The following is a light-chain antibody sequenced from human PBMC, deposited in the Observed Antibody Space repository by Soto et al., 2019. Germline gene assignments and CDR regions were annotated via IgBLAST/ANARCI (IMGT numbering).Light chain of an antibody. CDR1: QSVSGY. Sequence: EIVLTQSPATLYLSPGERATLSCRASQSVSGYLAWYQQKPGQAPRLLIYDASNRATGIPARFSGSGSGTDFTLTISSLEPGDFAVYYCQQRSNWPFTFGPGTTLDVK. V-gene: IGKV3-11*01. CDR2: DAS. J-gene: IGKJ3*01. CDR3: QQRSNWPFT.